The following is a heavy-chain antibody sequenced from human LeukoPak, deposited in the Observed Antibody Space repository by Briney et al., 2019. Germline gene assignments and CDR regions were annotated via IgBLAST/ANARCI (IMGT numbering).Heavy chain of an antibody. V-gene: IGHV3-33*01. CDR2: IWYDGSNK. J-gene: IGHJ4*02. CDR3: AREGPRGNSQFDY. D-gene: IGHD4-23*01. Sequence: GGSLRLSCVASGFTFSSYGMHWVRQVPGKGLEWVALIWYDGSNKYYSDSVKGRFTISRDNSKNTLYLQMNSLRAEDTAVYYCAREGPRGNSQFDYWGQGTLVTVSS. CDR1: GFTFSSYG.